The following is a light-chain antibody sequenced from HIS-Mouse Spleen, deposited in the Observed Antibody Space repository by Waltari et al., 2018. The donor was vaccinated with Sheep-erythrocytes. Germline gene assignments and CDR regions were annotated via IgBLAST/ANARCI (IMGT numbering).Light chain of an antibody. CDR3: QVWDSSSDHVV. CDR1: NIGRKS. Sequence: SYVLTQPPSVSVAPGQTARITCGGNNIGRKSGQWYQQKPGQAPVLVVYDDSDRPSGIPERFSGSNSGNTATLTISRVEAGDEADYYCQVWDSSSDHVVFGGGTKLTVL. CDR2: DDS. J-gene: IGLJ2*01. V-gene: IGLV3-21*02.